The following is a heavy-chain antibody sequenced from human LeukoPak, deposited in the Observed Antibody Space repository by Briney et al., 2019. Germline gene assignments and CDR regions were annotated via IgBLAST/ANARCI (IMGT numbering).Heavy chain of an antibody. V-gene: IGHV7-4-1*02. J-gene: IGHJ4*02. CDR1: GYTFTSYA. CDR2: INTNTENP. D-gene: IGHD5-24*01. CDR3: ARGQPWLPH. Sequence: GASVKVSCKASGYTFTSYAMNWVRQAPGQGLEWMGWINTNTENPIYAQGFTGRFVFSLDTSVSTAYLQISSLEADDTAVYYCARGQPWLPHWGQGSLVTVYS.